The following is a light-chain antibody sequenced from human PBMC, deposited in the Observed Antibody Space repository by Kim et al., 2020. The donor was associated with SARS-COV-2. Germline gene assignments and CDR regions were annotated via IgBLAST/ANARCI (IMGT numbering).Light chain of an antibody. Sequence: SVSPGQTASLPCSGDKLGDKYACWYQQKPGQSPVLVIYQDSKRPSGIPERFSGSNSGNTATLTISGTQAMDEADYYCQAWDSSTEVFGGGTQLTVL. CDR1: KLGDKY. CDR2: QDS. CDR3: QAWDSSTEV. V-gene: IGLV3-1*01. J-gene: IGLJ3*02.